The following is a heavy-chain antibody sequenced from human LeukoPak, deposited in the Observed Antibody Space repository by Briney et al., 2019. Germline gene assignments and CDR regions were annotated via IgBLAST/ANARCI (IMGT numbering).Heavy chain of an antibody. CDR1: GFTFSSYA. J-gene: IGHJ5*02. CDR3: TRGTGGSA. Sequence: GGSLRLSCAASGFTFSSYAMSWVRQAPGKGLEWVSYISGGDTTIYYADSVRGRFTISRDNAKNSLYLQMNSLRAEDTALYYCTRGTGGSAWGQGTLVTVSS. V-gene: IGHV3-48*03. CDR2: ISGGDTTI. D-gene: IGHD2-15*01.